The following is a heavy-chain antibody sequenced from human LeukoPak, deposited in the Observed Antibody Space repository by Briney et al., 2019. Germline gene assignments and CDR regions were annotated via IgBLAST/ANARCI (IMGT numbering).Heavy chain of an antibody. V-gene: IGHV3-23*01. CDR3: ARDGRRIVGAADDAFDI. Sequence: GGSLRLSCAASGFTFSSYAMSWVRQAPGKGLEWVSAISGSGGSTYYADSVKGRFTISRDNSKNTLYLQMNSLRAEDTAVYYCARDGRRIVGAADDAFDIWGQGTMVTVSS. D-gene: IGHD1-26*01. CDR1: GFTFSSYA. J-gene: IGHJ3*02. CDR2: ISGSGGST.